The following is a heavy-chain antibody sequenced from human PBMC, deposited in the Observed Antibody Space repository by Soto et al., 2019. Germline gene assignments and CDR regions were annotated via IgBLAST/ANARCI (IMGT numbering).Heavy chain of an antibody. D-gene: IGHD3-22*01. V-gene: IGHV3-30-3*01. CDR3: ARDQDSSGYYYGVEDY. CDR2: ISYDGSNK. Sequence: PGGSLRLSCAASGFTFSSYAMHWVRQAPGKGLEWVAVISYDGSNKYYADSVKGRFTISRDNSKNTLYLQMNSLRAEDTAVYYCARDQDSSGYYYGVEDYWGQGTLVTVSS. J-gene: IGHJ4*02. CDR1: GFTFSSYA.